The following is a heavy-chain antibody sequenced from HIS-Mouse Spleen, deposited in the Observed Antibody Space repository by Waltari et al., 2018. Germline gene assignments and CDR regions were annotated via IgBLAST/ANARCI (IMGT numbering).Heavy chain of an antibody. CDR1: GGSSSSSSYY. J-gene: IGHJ2*01. CDR3: AREIPYSSSWYDWYFDL. Sequence: QLQLQESGPGLVNPSETLSLTCTVSGGSSSSSSYYWGWTLQPPGKGLEWIGSIYYSGSTYYNPSLKSRVTISVDTSKNQFSLKLSSVTAADTAVYYCAREIPYSSSWYDWYFDLWGRGTLVTVSS. D-gene: IGHD6-13*01. V-gene: IGHV4-39*07. CDR2: IYYSGST.